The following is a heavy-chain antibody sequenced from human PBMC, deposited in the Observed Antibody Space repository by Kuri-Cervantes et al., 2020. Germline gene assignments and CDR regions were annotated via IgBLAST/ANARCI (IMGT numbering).Heavy chain of an antibody. CDR3: ARYCTNGVRQLEYYYGMDV. D-gene: IGHD2-8*01. Sequence: GESLKISCAASGFTFSSYAMSWVRQAPGKGLEWVSAISGSGGSTYYADSVKGRFTISRDNSKNTLYLQMNSLRAEDTAVYYCARYCTNGVRQLEYYYGMDVWGQGTTVTVSS. CDR2: ISGSGGST. CDR1: GFTFSSYA. V-gene: IGHV3-23*01. J-gene: IGHJ6*02.